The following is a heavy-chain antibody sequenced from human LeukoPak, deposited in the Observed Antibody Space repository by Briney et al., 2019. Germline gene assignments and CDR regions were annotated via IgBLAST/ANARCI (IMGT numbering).Heavy chain of an antibody. J-gene: IGHJ5*02. CDR1: GFTFSSYA. D-gene: IGHD3-10*01. Sequence: PGGSLRLSCAASGFTFSSYAVHWVRQAPGKGLEWVAVISYDGSNKYYADSVKGRFTISRDNSKNTLYLQMNSLRAEDTAVYYCARDLGEFWFDPWGQGTLVTVSS. V-gene: IGHV3-30-3*01. CDR2: ISYDGSNK. CDR3: ARDLGEFWFDP.